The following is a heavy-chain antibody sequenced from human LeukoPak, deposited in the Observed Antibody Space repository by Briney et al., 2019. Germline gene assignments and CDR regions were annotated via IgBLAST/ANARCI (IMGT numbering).Heavy chain of an antibody. CDR3: ARAGIAAAGTEPNPTPNYYFDY. V-gene: IGHV4-30-2*01. Sequence: PSQTLSLTCTVSGGSISSGGYYWSWIRQPPGKGLEWIGEINHSGSTNYNPSLKSRVTISVDTSKNQFSLKLSSVTAADTAVYYCARAGIAAAGTEPNPTPNYYFDYWGQGTLVTVSS. CDR2: INHSGST. CDR1: GGSISSGGYY. J-gene: IGHJ4*02. D-gene: IGHD6-13*01.